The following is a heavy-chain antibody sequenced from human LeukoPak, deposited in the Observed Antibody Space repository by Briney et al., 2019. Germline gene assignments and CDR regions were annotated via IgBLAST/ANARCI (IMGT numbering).Heavy chain of an antibody. CDR2: INHGGST. Sequence: SETLSLTCAVYGGSFSGDFWSWIRQSPGKGLEWIGEINHGGSTTYNPSLQSRVTMSVDTSTNQISLKMTSVTAEDTAVYYCARPPYGSGSYYPFDYWGQGTLVTVSS. J-gene: IGHJ4*02. D-gene: IGHD3-10*01. V-gene: IGHV4-34*01. CDR3: ARPPYGSGSYYPFDY. CDR1: GGSFSGDF.